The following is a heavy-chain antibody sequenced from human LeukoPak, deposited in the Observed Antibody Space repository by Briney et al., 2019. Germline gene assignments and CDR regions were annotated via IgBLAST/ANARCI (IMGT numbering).Heavy chain of an antibody. J-gene: IGHJ6*02. V-gene: IGHV3-23*01. Sequence: PGGSLRLSCAASGFTFRDYAISWVRQAPGKGLEWVSAISGNGGSTYYADSVKGRFTISRDNSKNTLHLQLNSLRDEDTAMYYCAMRPADCSSSSCPTINRYYYGMDVWGQGTTVIVSS. CDR1: GFTFRDYA. CDR2: ISGNGGST. CDR3: AMRPADCSSSSCPTINRYYYGMDV. D-gene: IGHD2-15*01.